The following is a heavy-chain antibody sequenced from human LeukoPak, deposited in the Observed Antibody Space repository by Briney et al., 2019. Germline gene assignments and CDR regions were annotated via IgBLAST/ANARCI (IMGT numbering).Heavy chain of an antibody. D-gene: IGHD6-13*01. CDR2: TYYRSKWYN. CDR1: GDSVSSNSAA. V-gene: IGHV6-1*01. J-gene: IGHJ4*02. Sequence: PSQTLSLTCAISGDSVSSNSAAWNWIRPSPSRGLEWLGRTYYRSKWYNDYAVSVKSRITINPDTSKNQFSLQLNSVTPEDTAVYYCARGVFGSSWYSYYFDYWGQGTLVTVSS. CDR3: ARGVFGSSWYSYYFDY.